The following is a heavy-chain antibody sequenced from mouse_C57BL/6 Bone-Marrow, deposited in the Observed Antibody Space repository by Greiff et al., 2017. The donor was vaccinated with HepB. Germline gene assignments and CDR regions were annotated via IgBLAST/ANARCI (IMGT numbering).Heavy chain of an antibody. CDR1: GFTFSDYG. D-gene: IGHD2-4*01. Sequence: DVHLVESGGGLVQPGGSLKLSCAASGFTFSDYGMAWVRQAPRKGPEWVAFISNLAYSIYYADTVTGRFTISRENAKNTLYLEMSSLRSEDTAMYYCARLGDYDGEGFAYWGQGTLVTVSA. CDR3: ARLGDYDGEGFAY. V-gene: IGHV5-15*01. CDR2: ISNLAYSI. J-gene: IGHJ3*01.